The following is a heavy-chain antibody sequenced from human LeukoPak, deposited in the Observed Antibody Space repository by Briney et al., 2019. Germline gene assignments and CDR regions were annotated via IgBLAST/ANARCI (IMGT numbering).Heavy chain of an antibody. CDR2: IYYSGST. D-gene: IGHD3-3*01. Sequence: SETLSLTCTVSGGSISSSSYYWGWIRQPPGKGLEWIGSIYYSGSTYYNPSLKSRITISVDTSKNQFSLNLSSVTAADTAVYYCARDITIFGVVIIKRNWFDPWGQGTLVTVSS. V-gene: IGHV4-39*02. CDR1: GGSISSSSYY. J-gene: IGHJ5*02. CDR3: ARDITIFGVVIIKRNWFDP.